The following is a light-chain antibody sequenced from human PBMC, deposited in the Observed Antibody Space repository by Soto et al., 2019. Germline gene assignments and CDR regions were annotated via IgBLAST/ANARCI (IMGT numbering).Light chain of an antibody. Sequence: QSALTQPASVSGSPGQSITISCTGTSSDVGGYNYVSWYQQHPGKAPKLMIYEVSNRPSGVSNRCSGCKSGNTASLTISGLQAEDEADYYCSSYTSSSTVVFGGGTKLTVL. J-gene: IGLJ2*01. CDR2: EVS. CDR1: SSDVGGYNY. V-gene: IGLV2-14*01. CDR3: SSYTSSSTVV.